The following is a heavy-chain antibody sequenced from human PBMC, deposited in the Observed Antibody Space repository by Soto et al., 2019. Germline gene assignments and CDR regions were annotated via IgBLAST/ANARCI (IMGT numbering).Heavy chain of an antibody. CDR2: RSVGMGDST. CDR3: ANVRGF. J-gene: IGHJ4*02. D-gene: IGHD3-10*01. CDR1: GFPFTAYA. Sequence: EVQLLESGGGLVQAGGSWRLPCVPSGFPFTAYARNWVRKPPGKGLEWVSARSVGMGDSTYYADSVKGRFTISRDNSKNTLYMQMNSLRVEDTAVYYCANVRGFGGQGTLVTVSS. V-gene: IGHV3-23*01.